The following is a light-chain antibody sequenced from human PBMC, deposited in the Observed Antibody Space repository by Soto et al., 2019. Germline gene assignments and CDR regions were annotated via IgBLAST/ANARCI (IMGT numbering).Light chain of an antibody. CDR3: SSYTSRSTLYV. Sequence: QSVLTQPASVSGSPGQSITVSCTGTSSDIGGYNYVSWYQQHPGKAPKLMVYEVTNRPSGVSDRFSGSKSGNTAALTISGRQADDEGYYYCSSYTSRSTLYVFGTGTKVTVL. CDR1: SSDIGGYNY. V-gene: IGLV2-14*01. CDR2: EVT. J-gene: IGLJ1*01.